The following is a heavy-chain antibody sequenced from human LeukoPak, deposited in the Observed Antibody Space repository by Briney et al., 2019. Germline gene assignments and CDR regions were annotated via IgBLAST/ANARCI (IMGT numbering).Heavy chain of an antibody. V-gene: IGHV3-11*03. CDR1: GFTFSDYY. CDR3: ARSPRLVRGPAWYFDL. J-gene: IGHJ2*01. D-gene: IGHD3-10*01. CDR2: ISSSSSYT. Sequence: GGSLRLSCAASGFTFSDYYMSWIRQAPGKGLEWVSSISSSSSYTNYADSVKGRFTISRDNAKNSLYLQMNSLRAEDTPVYYCARSPRLVRGPAWYFDLWGRSNRFTVSS.